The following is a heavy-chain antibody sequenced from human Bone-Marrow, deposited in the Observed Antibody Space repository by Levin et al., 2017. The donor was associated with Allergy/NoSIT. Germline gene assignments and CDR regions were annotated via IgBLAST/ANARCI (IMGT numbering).Heavy chain of an antibody. CDR1: GFTFSSYA. J-gene: IGHJ4*02. V-gene: IGHV3-23*01. CDR3: GKTLGAVPSRWAAPSDY. D-gene: IGHD1-26*01. CDR2: ISPSGGST. Sequence: PGGSLRLSCAASGFTFSSYAMSWVRQAPGKGLEWVSAISPSGGSTYYADSVKGRFTISRDNSENTLYLQLNSLRAEDTAIYYCGKTLGAVPSRWAAPSDYWGQGTLITVSS.